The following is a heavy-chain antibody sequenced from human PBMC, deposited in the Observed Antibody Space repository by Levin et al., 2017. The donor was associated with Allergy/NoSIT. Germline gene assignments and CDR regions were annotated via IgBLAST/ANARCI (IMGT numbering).Heavy chain of an antibody. Sequence: QRGESLKISCAASGFTFSNYAMNWVRLAPGRGLEWVSVISGSGGSRYYADSVKGRFTISRDNSQNTLYLQMNSLRAEDTAEYYCAKDSLHAEVSANFWYFDLWGRGTLVTVSS. V-gene: IGHV3-23*01. CDR1: GFTFSNYA. D-gene: IGHD2-21*02. CDR3: AKDSLHAEVSANFWYFDL. J-gene: IGHJ2*01. CDR2: ISGSGGSR.